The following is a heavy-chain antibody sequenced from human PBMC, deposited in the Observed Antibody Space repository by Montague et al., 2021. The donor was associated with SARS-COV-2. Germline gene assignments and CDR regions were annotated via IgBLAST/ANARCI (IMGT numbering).Heavy chain of an antibody. Sequence: SETLSLTCAVSGGSISTSHWWCWVRQPPGKGLEWIGGRDERGSSNYSPSLKSRVTMSIDKSANQFSLMLASLTAAATAIYFCARDVRTITWSIRGYGGNYCFDSWGQGTLVAVSS. CDR1: GGSISTSHW. CDR2: RDERGSS. D-gene: IGHD4-23*01. V-gene: IGHV4-4*02. CDR3: ARDVRTITWSIRGYGGNYCFDS. J-gene: IGHJ4*02.